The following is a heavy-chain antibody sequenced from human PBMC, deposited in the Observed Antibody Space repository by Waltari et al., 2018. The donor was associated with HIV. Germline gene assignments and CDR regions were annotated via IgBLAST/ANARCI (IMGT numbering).Heavy chain of an antibody. CDR2: IRSKLKNFAT. D-gene: IGHD6-19*01. Sequence: EMQLVESGGALFQPGGPLTLSCAASGFTFSASAVHWVRQTPGKGLEWVGRIRSKLKNFATSYADSVKGRFAISRDDSNNTAFLQMSSLKIEDTAVYYCTRPGLNNGRYVWGQGTLVTVSS. V-gene: IGHV3-73*02. J-gene: IGHJ4*02. CDR1: GFTFSASA. CDR3: TRPGLNNGRYV.